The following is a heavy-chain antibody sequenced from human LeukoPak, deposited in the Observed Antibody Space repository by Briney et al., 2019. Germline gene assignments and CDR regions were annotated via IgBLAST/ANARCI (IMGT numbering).Heavy chain of an antibody. CDR3: ASRVDTAMSGAFDI. D-gene: IGHD5-18*01. CDR1: GYTFTSYG. CDR2: ISAYNGNT. V-gene: IGHV1-18*01. J-gene: IGHJ3*02. Sequence: ASVKVSCKASGYTFTSYGISWVRQAPGQGLEWMGWISAYNGNTNYAQKLQGRVTMTTDTSTSTAYMELRSLRSDDTAVYYCASRVDTAMSGAFDIWGQGTMVTVSS.